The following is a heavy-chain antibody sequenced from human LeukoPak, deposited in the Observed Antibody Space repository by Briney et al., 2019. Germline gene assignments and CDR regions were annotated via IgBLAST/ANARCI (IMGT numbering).Heavy chain of an antibody. CDR3: ARIIWFGEYYFDY. CDR1: GGSISPYS. Sequence: SETLSLTCTVSGGSISPYSWSWIRQTPVKGLEWIGHIYHSGSTYYNPSLKSRVTISVDTSKNQFSLKLSSVTAADTAVYYCARIIWFGEYYFDYWGQGTLVTVSS. J-gene: IGHJ4*02. V-gene: IGHV4-4*08. CDR2: IYHSGST. D-gene: IGHD3-10*01.